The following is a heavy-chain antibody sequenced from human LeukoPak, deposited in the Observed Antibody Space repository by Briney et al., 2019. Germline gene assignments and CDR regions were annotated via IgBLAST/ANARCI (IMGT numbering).Heavy chain of an antibody. D-gene: IGHD4-11*01. CDR3: ARAHPGDYSDFQFDY. CDR2: ISSTSRYI. CDR1: GFTFSRHS. J-gene: IGHJ4*02. Sequence: GGSLRLSCAASGFTFSRHSMNWVRQAPGKGLEWVSSISSTSRYIYYADSMEGRFTISRDNAKDSLYLQMNSLRAEDTAVYYCARAHPGDYSDFQFDYWGQGTLVTVSS. V-gene: IGHV3-21*01.